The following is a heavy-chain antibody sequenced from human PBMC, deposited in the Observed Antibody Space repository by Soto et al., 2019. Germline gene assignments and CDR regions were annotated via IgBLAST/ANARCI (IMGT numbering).Heavy chain of an antibody. J-gene: IGHJ4*02. CDR3: ALLYYDILTGYSPD. V-gene: IGHV1-18*01. Sequence: GASVKVSCKASGYTFTSYGISWVRQAPGQGLEWMGWISAYNGNTNYAQKLQGRVTMTTDTSTSTAYMELRSLRSDDTAVYYCALLYYDILTGYSPDWGQGTLVTVS. D-gene: IGHD3-9*01. CDR1: GYTFTSYG. CDR2: ISAYNGNT.